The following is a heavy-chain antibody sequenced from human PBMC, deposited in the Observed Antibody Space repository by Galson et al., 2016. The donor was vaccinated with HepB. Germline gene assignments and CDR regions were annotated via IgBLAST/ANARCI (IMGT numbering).Heavy chain of an antibody. J-gene: IGHJ6*02. V-gene: IGHV3-33*08. CDR3: ARDRDTILSYYGMDV. Sequence: SLRLSCAASGFTFDDYAMHWVRQAPGKGLEWVAVIWYDGSNKYYADSVKGRFTISRDNSKNTLYLQMNSLRAEDTAVYYCARDRDTILSYYGMDVWGQGTTVTVSS. CDR1: GFTFDDYA. D-gene: IGHD3-9*01. CDR2: IWYDGSNK.